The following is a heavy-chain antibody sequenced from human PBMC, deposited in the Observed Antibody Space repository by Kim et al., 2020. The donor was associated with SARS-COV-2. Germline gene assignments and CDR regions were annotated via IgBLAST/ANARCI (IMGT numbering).Heavy chain of an antibody. J-gene: IGHJ6*02. CDR1: GFSRSTSGVG. CDR2: IYLDDDK. V-gene: IGHV2-5*02. CDR3: AHTLTIAVSPRTYYYYGMDV. D-gene: IGHD2-15*01. Sequence: SGPTLVNPTQTLTLTGTFSGFSRSTSGVGVGWIRQPPGKRREWLALIYLDDDKCYRPSLKSRRTITKDTSKNQVVLTMTNLDPVDTATYYCAHTLTIAVSPRTYYYYGMDVWGQGTTVTVSS.